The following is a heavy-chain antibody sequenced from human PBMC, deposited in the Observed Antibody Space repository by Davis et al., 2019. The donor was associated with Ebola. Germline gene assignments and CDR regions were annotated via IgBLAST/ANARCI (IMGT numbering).Heavy chain of an antibody. CDR3: ARQARVDV. Sequence: GESLKISCAASGFTFNKCAMSWVRQAPGKGPEWVASIKRGDGSDIYYADSVKGRFSISRDNAKNSLYLQMNSLRVEDTAVYYCARQARVDVWGQGTTVTVSS. CDR2: IKRGDGSDI. V-gene: IGHV3-7*01. CDR1: GFTFNKCA. J-gene: IGHJ6*02.